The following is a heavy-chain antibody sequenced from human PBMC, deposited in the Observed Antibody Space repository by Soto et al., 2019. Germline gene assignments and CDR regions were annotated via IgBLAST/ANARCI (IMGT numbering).Heavy chain of an antibody. CDR1: GYTFTSYG. V-gene: IGHV1-18*04. Sequence: GPSVNGSCKASGYTFTSYGISWVRQAPGQGLEWMGWISAYNGNTKYAQKLQGRVTMTTDTSTHTAYMELRRLRSDETAVYYCAREGIPEYDYVWGSYRPGVDYWGQGTLVTVSS. CDR3: AREGIPEYDYVWGSYRPGVDY. CDR2: ISAYNGNT. J-gene: IGHJ4*02. D-gene: IGHD3-16*02.